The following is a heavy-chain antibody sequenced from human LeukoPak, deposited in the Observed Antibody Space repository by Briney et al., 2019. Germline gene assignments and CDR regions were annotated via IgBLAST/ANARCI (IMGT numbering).Heavy chain of an antibody. D-gene: IGHD5-18*01. CDR2: IKQDGSEK. V-gene: IGHV3-7*01. CDR1: GFTFSSYW. J-gene: IGHJ6*03. CDR3: ARDPTQLWGNIYYYYMDV. Sequence: GGSLRLSCAASGFTFSSYWMSWVRQAPGKGLEWVANIKQDGSEKYYVDSVKGRFTISRDNAKNSLYLQMNSLGAEDTAVYYCARDPTQLWGNIYYYYMDVWGKGTTVTVSS.